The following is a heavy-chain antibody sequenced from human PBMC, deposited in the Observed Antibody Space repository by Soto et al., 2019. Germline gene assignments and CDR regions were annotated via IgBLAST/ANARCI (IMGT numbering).Heavy chain of an antibody. Sequence: QVQLVQSGAEAKRPGSSVNVSCKASGDTFSFYSINWVRQAPGLGLEWMGRVNPILSMSNYAQRFQGRVTMTADKSTSTAYMELSGLRSEDTAMYYCATSYGSGYRAFDYWGQGALVTVSS. CDR3: ATSYGSGYRAFDY. CDR1: GDTFSFYS. D-gene: IGHD3-10*01. CDR2: VNPILSMS. J-gene: IGHJ4*02. V-gene: IGHV1-69*04.